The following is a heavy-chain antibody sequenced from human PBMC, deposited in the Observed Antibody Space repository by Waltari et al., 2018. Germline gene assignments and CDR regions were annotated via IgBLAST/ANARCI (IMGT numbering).Heavy chain of an antibody. J-gene: IGHJ6*02. CDR2: IYYSGST. Sequence: QLQLQESGPGLVKPSETLSLTCTVSGGSISSSSYYWGWIRQPPGKGLEWIGSIYYSGSTYYNPSLKIRVTISVDTSKNQFALKLSSVTAADTAVYYCARRIAVAGHYYYYGMDVWGQGTTVTVSS. D-gene: IGHD6-19*01. CDR1: GGSISSSSYY. V-gene: IGHV4-39*01. CDR3: ARRIAVAGHYYYYGMDV.